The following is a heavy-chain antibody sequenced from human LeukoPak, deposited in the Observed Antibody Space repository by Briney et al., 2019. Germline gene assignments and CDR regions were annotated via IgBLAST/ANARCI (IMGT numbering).Heavy chain of an antibody. CDR2: VHGNGNT. V-gene: IGHV4-59*08. J-gene: IGHJ5*02. CDR3: ARHAFVLEPGYWFDP. Sequence: SETLSLTCTVSGGSIGSFYWSWIRQAPGKGPEWIANVHGNGNTNYNPSLRGRVSMSVATSSEQFSLRLRSVTAADTAIYYCARHAFVLEPGYWFDPWGQGILVTVSS. D-gene: IGHD2-8*02. CDR1: GGSIGSFY.